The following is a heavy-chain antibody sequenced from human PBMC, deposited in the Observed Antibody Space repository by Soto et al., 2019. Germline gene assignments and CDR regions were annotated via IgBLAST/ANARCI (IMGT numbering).Heavy chain of an antibody. CDR3: ARSLGGSSWFPPDQ. J-gene: IGHJ4*02. CDR2: LANDGTFP. Sequence: QVQLVESGGGVVQPGGSLRLSCAASGFTFSDSGMHWVRQSPGEGLEWVAVLANDGTFPYCADSMKGRFTISRDNSKNTLYLEMDSLRPGDTAVYYCARSLGGSSWFPPDQWGQGTLVTVSS. D-gene: IGHD6-13*01. V-gene: IGHV3-30*03. CDR1: GFTFSDSG.